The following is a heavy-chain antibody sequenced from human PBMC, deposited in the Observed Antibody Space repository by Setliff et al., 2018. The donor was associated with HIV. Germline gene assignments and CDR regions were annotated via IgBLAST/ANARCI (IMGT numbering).Heavy chain of an antibody. CDR1: GFTFSSYA. V-gene: IGHV3-30*04. D-gene: IGHD3-10*01. CDR3: ARDRGGYSSGSHSPELDY. Sequence: GGSLRLSCAASGFTFSSYAMHWVRQAPGKGLEWVALISFDGNYEYYADSVKGRLTISRDNSKNTLYLQMNSLRAEDTAVYYCARDRGGYSSGSHSPELDYWGQGTLVTVSS. CDR2: ISFDGNYE. J-gene: IGHJ4*02.